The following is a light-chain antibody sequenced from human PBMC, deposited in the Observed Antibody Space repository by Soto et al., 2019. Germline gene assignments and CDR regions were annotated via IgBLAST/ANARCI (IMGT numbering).Light chain of an antibody. V-gene: IGKV1-6*01. CDR1: QGIRND. CDR2: DAS. J-gene: IGKJ1*01. Sequence: AIQMTQSPSSLSASVGDRVTITCRASQGIRNDLGWFQQKPGEAPKLLIYDASTLQSGVPSRFSGSGSGTDFTLTISSLQPEDFATYYCLQDYNYPRTFGQGTKVEIK. CDR3: LQDYNYPRT.